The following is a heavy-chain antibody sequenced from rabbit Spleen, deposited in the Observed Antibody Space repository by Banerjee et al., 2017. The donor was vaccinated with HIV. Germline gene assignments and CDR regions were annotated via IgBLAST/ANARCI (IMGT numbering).Heavy chain of an antibody. J-gene: IGHJ4*01. D-gene: IGHD4-2*01. Sequence: QEQLVESGGGLVQPEGSLTLTCTASGFSFSEKAVMCWVRQAPGKGLTWIACINVVTGKAVYATWAKGRFTISRASSTTVFLQMTSLTAADTATYFCARDAAGREDFNLWGPGTLVTVS. V-gene: IGHV1S45*01. CDR1: GFSFSEKAV. CDR3: ARDAAGREDFNL. CDR2: INVVTGKA.